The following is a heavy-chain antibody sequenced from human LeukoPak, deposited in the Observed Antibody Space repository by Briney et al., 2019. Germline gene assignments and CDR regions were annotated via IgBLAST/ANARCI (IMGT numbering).Heavy chain of an antibody. J-gene: IGHJ4*02. CDR3: ATHPSDSSGYFSY. Sequence: ASVKVSCKASGYTFISCAINWVRQAPGQGLEYMGWIDTKTGNPTYAQGFTGRFVFSLDTSVSTAYLQISSLKAEDTAVYYCATHPSDSSGYFSYWGQGALVTVSS. D-gene: IGHD3-22*01. V-gene: IGHV7-4-1*02. CDR1: GYTFISCA. CDR2: IDTKTGNP.